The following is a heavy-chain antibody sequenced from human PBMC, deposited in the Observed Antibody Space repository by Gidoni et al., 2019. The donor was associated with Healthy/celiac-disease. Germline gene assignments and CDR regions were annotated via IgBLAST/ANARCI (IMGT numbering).Heavy chain of an antibody. Sequence: EVQLVESGGGLVQPGGSLRPPCAPSAFTFSSYALTGVRQAPGKGLEWISYISSSSSTIYYADSVKGRFTISRDNAKNSLYLQMNSLRAEDTAVYYCARDATFYYDSRRLWYYFDYWGQGTLVTVSS. CDR3: ARDATFYYDSRRLWYYFDY. D-gene: IGHD3-22*01. J-gene: IGHJ4*02. CDR2: ISSSSSTI. CDR1: AFTFSSYA. V-gene: IGHV3-48*01.